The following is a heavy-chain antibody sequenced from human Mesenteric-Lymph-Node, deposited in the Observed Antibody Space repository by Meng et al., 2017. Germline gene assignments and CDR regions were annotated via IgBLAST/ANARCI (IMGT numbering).Heavy chain of an antibody. CDR3: AHTLPWFGELSNKFDY. J-gene: IGHJ4*02. Sequence: SGPTLVKPTQTLTLTCTFSGFSLSTSGVGVGWIRQPPGKALEWLALIYWNDDKRYSPSLKSRLTITKDTSKNQVVLTMTNMDPVDTATYYCAHTLPWFGELSNKFDYWGQGTLVTVSS. CDR2: IYWNDDK. D-gene: IGHD3-10*01. V-gene: IGHV2-5*01. CDR1: GFSLSTSGVG.